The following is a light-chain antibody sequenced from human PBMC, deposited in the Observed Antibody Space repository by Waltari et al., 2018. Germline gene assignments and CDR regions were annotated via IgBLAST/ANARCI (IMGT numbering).Light chain of an antibody. V-gene: IGKV4-1*01. Sequence: DIVMTQSPDSLAVSLGDRATINCQSSQRVLYSSNNKNYLAWYQQKPRQPPKLLIYWASTRESGVPDRFSGSGSGTDFTLTISSLQAEDVAVYYCQQYYSTPYTFGQGTKLEIK. CDR2: WAS. J-gene: IGKJ2*01. CDR3: QQYYSTPYT. CDR1: QRVLYSSNNKNY.